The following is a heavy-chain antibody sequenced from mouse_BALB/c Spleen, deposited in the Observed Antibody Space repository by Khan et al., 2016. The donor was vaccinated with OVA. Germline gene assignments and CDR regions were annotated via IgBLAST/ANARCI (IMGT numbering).Heavy chain of an antibody. CDR1: GFSLISYD. V-gene: IGHV2-3*01. CDR3: GISYYCVAWFDY. CDR2: IWRDGTT. J-gene: IGHJ3*01. Sequence: VQLQESGPGLVAPSQSLSITCTVSGFSLISYDVSWIRQPPGKGLEWLGVIWRDGTTNYHSALKPRLTISTDNSKCHVFLQLTSLQTDDTATYFWGISYYCVAWFDYWGPGTPVTVSA. D-gene: IGHD2-12*01.